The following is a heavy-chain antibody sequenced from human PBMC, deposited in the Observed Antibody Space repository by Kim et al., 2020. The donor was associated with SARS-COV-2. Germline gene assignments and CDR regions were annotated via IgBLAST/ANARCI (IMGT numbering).Heavy chain of an antibody. Sequence: GGSLRLSCAASGFPFSAYYMSWIRQAPGQGLEWISYTSSSGSDKFYADSVKGRFTISRDNAKNSLDLQMDNLRVEDTATYYCARADRRTKDVFDNWGQGT. CDR2: TSSSGSDK. CDR3: ARADRRTKDVFDN. V-gene: IGHV3-11*01. J-gene: IGHJ3*02. CDR1: GFPFSAYY.